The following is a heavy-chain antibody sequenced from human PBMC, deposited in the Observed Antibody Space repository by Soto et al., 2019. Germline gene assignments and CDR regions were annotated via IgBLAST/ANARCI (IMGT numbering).Heavy chain of an antibody. CDR3: ARAYTGRLPRRADYYYAMDV. Sequence: GGSLRLSCATSGFTFSNFDMHWVRQVPGKGLEWVSAIGAARDPYYLGSVKGRFTISRENAKNSVYLQMNDLRAGDSTVYYCARAYTGRLPRRADYYYAMDVWGQGTTVTVSS. V-gene: IGHV3-13*05. CDR1: GFTFSNFD. CDR2: IGAARDP. J-gene: IGHJ6*02. D-gene: IGHD2-2*02.